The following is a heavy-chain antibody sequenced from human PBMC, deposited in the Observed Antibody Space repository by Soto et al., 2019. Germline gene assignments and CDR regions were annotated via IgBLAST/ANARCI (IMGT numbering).Heavy chain of an antibody. D-gene: IGHD2-2*03. V-gene: IGHV1-8*01. CDR2: GNPNSGNT. CDR3: ARASYLDPAFDI. CDR1: GYTFTSYD. J-gene: IGHJ3*02. Sequence: QVQLVQSGAEVKRPGASVKVSCKASGYTFTSYDFNWVRQAPGQGLEWMGWGNPNSGNTDYAQKLQGRDTMTRNTSSRTACMELSSLRSEDTAVYYCARASYLDPAFDIWGQGTMVTVSS.